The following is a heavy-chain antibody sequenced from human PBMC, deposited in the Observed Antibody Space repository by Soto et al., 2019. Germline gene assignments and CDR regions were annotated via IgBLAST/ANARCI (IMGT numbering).Heavy chain of an antibody. D-gene: IGHD6-13*01. J-gene: IGHJ6*02. CDR3: ARQAAGSIYYCYYYGMDV. V-gene: IGHV4-39*01. CDR2: IYYSGST. Sequence: SETLSLTCTVSGGSISSSSYYGGWIRQPPGKGLEWIGSIYYSGSTYYNPSLKSRVTISVDTSKNQFSLKLSSVTAADTAVYYCARQAAGSIYYCYYYGMDVWGQGTTVTVSS. CDR1: GGSISSSSYY.